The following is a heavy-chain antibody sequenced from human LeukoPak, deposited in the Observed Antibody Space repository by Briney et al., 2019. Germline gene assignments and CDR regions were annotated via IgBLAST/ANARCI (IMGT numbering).Heavy chain of an antibody. V-gene: IGHV3-48*03. D-gene: IGHD2-15*01. J-gene: IGHJ4*02. Sequence: GGSLRLSCAASGFTFSSYEMNWVRQAPGKGLEWVSYISSSGSIIYYADSVKGRFTISRDNAKNSLYLQMNSLRAENTAVYYCARLGRTYWGQGTLVTVSS. CDR3: ARLGRTY. CDR1: GFTFSSYE. CDR2: ISSSGSII.